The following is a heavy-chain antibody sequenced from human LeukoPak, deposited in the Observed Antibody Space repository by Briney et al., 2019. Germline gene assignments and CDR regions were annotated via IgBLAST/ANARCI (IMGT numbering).Heavy chain of an antibody. D-gene: IGHD1-26*01. J-gene: IGHJ4*02. CDR2: ISSSSSYI. CDR1: GFTFSSYS. CDR3: ARDLSGSLTIDY. Sequence: GGSLRLSCAASGFTFSSYSMNWVRQAPGKGLEWVSSISSSSSYIYYADSVKGRFTISRDNAKNSLYLQMNSLRAEDTAVYYCARDLSGSLTIDYWGQGTLVTVSS. V-gene: IGHV3-21*01.